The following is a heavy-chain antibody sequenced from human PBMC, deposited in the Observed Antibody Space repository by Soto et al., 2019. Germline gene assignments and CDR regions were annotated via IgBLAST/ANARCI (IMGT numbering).Heavy chain of an antibody. CDR2: INHSGRT. V-gene: IGHV4-34*01. J-gene: IGHJ4*02. CDR3: ARGHFDSRGYSNALDY. CDR1: GGSFSGYY. Sequence: PSETLSLTCAVYGGSFSGYYWTWIRQPPGTGLEWIGEINHSGRTNSNPSLKSRVTISVDTSKNHVSLKLKSVTIADSAIYYCARGHFDSRGYSNALDYWGQGIQVTVSS. D-gene: IGHD3-22*01.